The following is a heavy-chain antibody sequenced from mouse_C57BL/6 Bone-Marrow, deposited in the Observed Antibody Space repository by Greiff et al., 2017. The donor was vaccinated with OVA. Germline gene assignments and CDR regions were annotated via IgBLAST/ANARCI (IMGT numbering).Heavy chain of an antibody. J-gene: IGHJ2*01. CDR3: ARDRVRPRYFDY. Sequence: VQLQQSGPELVKPGASVKISCKASGYTFTDYYMNWVKQSHGKSLEWIGDINPNNGGTSYNQKFKGKATLTVDKSSSTAYMELRSLTSEDSAVYYCARDRVRPRYFDYWGQGTTRTVSS. CDR2: INPNNGGT. CDR1: GYTFTDYY. V-gene: IGHV1-26*01. D-gene: IGHD3-2*02.